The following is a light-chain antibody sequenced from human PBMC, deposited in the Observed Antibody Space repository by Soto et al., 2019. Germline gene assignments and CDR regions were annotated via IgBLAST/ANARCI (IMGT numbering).Light chain of an antibody. CDR3: QQSYSAPT. V-gene: IGKV1-39*01. CDR1: QPINIY. J-gene: IGKJ4*01. CDR2: AAS. Sequence: DIQMTQSPSSLSASVGDRVTITCRTSQPINIYLNWYQHKPGKAPKLLIHAASSLQSGVPSRFSGSGTGADFTLTISSLQPEDFATYYCQQSYSAPTFGGGTKVDIK.